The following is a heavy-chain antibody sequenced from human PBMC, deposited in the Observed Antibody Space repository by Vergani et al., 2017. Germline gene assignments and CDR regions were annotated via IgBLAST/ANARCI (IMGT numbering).Heavy chain of an antibody. D-gene: IGHD3-22*01. V-gene: IGHV4-38-2*02. Sequence: QVQLQESGPGLVKPSETLSLTCAVSGYSISSGYYWGWIRQPPGKGLEWIGSIYHSGSTYYNPSLKSRVTISVDTSKNQFSLKLSSVTAADTAVYYCARDSSGYSSPFDYWGQGTLVTVSS. CDR2: IYHSGST. CDR3: ARDSSGYSSPFDY. CDR1: GYSISSGYY. J-gene: IGHJ4*02.